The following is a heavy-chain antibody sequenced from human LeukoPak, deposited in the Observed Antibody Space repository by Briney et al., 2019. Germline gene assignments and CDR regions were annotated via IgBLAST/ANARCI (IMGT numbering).Heavy chain of an antibody. CDR1: GFTFSSYW. CDR3: ARHLYCYGSGSYYNDY. J-gene: IGHJ4*02. D-gene: IGHD3-10*01. V-gene: IGHV3-7*01. CDR2: IKQDGSEK. Sequence: GGSLRLSCAASGFTFSSYWMSWVRQAPGKGLEWVANIKQDGSEKYYVDSVKGRFTISRDNAKNSLYLQMNSLRAEDTAVYYCARHLYCYGSGSYYNDYWGQGTLVTVSS.